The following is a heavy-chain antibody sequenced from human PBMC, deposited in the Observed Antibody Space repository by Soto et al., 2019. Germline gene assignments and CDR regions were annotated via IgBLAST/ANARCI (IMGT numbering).Heavy chain of an antibody. Sequence: PSETLSLTCTVSGGSISTDYWSWIRQPPGKGLEWIGYIYYSGSTNYNPSLKSRVTISVDTSKNQFSLKLSSVTAADTAVYYCARDPDIVLVPAASSPPTFDYWGQGTLVTVSS. J-gene: IGHJ4*02. V-gene: IGHV4-59*01. CDR2: IYYSGST. CDR3: ARDPDIVLVPAASSPPTFDY. D-gene: IGHD2-2*01. CDR1: GGSISTDY.